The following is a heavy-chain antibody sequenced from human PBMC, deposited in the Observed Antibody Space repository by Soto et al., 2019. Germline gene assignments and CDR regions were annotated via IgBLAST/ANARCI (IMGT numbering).Heavy chain of an antibody. CDR3: ATFHGSGSYYRDY. CDR2: IYYSGST. Sequence: SETLSLTCTVSGGSISSGDYYWSWIRQPPGKGLEWIGYIYYSGSTYYNPSLKSRVTISVDTSKNQFSLKLSSVTAADTAVYYCATFHGSGSYYRDYWGQGTPVTVSS. D-gene: IGHD3-10*01. CDR1: GGSISSGDYY. V-gene: IGHV4-30-4*01. J-gene: IGHJ4*02.